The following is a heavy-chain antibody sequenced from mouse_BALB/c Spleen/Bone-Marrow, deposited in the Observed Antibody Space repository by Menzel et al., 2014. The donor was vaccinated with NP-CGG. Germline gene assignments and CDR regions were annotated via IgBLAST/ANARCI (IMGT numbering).Heavy chain of an antibody. CDR1: GFTFSSYG. CDR2: ISSGGSYT. CDR3: ARSEGGRRGLFDY. Sequence: EVKLVESGGDLVKPGGSLKLSCAASGFTFSSYGMSWVRQTPDKRLEGVATISSGGSYTYYPDSVKGRFTISRDNAKNTLYLQMSSLKSEDTAMYCCARSEGGRRGLFDYWGQGTTLTVSS. J-gene: IGHJ2*01. V-gene: IGHV5-6*01.